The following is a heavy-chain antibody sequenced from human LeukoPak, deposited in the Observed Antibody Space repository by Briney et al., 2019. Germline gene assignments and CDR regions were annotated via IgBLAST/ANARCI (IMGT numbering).Heavy chain of an antibody. CDR2: IWYDGSNK. CDR3: AREDYGDLYFDY. D-gene: IGHD4-17*01. Sequence: PGGSLRLSCATSGFTFSRYAMHWVRQAPGKGLEWVAVIWYDGSNKYYADSVKGRFTISRDNSKNTLYLQMNSLRAEDTAVYYCAREDYGDLYFDYWGQGTLVTVSS. V-gene: IGHV3-33*08. J-gene: IGHJ4*02. CDR1: GFTFSRYA.